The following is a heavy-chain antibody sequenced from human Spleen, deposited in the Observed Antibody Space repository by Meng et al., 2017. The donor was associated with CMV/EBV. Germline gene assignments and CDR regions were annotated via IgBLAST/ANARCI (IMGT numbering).Heavy chain of an antibody. CDR3: ARLPGHCSSSSCYKGGLDV. J-gene: IGHJ6*01. Sequence: GESLKISCQGSGYNFAGYWVAWVRQLPGRGLDWLGVIYPGDSDTRYSPSFQGQVTISADKSISTVYLQWNSLEASDNGIYYCARLPGHCSSSSCYKGGLDVWGPGTTVTVSS. CDR1: GYNFAGYW. CDR2: IYPGDSDT. V-gene: IGHV5-51*01. D-gene: IGHD3-22*01.